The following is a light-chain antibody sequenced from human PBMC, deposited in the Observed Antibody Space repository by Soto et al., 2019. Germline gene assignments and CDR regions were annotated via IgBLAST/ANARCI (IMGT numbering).Light chain of an antibody. CDR2: EVS. CDR1: SRDVGGYFY. J-gene: IGLJ1*01. CDR3: ISYTSIIPYV. V-gene: IGLV2-14*01. Sequence: QSALTQPASVSGSPGQSITISCTGTSRDVGGYFYVSWYQHHPGKAPKLLIYEVSNRPSGVSNRFSGSKSGNTASLTISGLQAEDEADYYCISYTSIIPYVFGTGTKLTVL.